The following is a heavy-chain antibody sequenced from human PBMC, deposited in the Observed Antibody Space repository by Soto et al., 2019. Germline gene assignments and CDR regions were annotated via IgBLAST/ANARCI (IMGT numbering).Heavy chain of an antibody. J-gene: IGHJ5*02. V-gene: IGHV4-39*01. CDR1: GGSISSSSYY. D-gene: IGHD5-18*01. Sequence: SETLSLTCTVSGGSISSSSYYWGWIRQPPGKGLEWIGSIYYSGSTYYNPSLKSRVTISVDTSKNQFSLKLSSVTAADTAVYYCAGRSPSESIQNWFDPWGQGTLVTVSS. CDR2: IYYSGST. CDR3: AGRSPSESIQNWFDP.